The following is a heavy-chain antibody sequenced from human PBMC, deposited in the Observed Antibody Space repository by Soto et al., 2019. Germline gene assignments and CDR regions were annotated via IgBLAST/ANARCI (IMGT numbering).Heavy chain of an antibody. CDR3: ARGFDYHHYYCDS. CDR2: IYHSGST. CDR1: GDSISSSDW. Sequence: SETLSLTCAGSGDSISSSDWWSWVRQPPGKGREWSGGIYHSGSTTYNPSLKSRVTMSVDKSKNHFSLRLSSVTAADPAIDYCARGFDYHHYYCDSWGQGTLVTVSS. J-gene: IGHJ4*02. V-gene: IGHV4-4*02. D-gene: IGHD4-17*01.